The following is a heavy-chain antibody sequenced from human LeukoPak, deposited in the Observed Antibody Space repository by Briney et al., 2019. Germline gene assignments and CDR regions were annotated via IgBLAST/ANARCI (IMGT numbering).Heavy chain of an antibody. CDR1: GFTFSSYA. D-gene: IGHD3-9*01. CDR2: ISYDGSDK. J-gene: IGHJ4*02. CDR3: TTDDAADYYDILTGYYVVGY. V-gene: IGHV3-30*04. Sequence: PGGSLRLSCAASGFTFSSYAMYWVRQAPGKGLEWVAVISYDGSDKFYADSVKGRFTISRDSSKNTLYLQMNSLKTEDTAVYYCTTDDAADYYDILTGYYVVGYWGQGTLVTVSS.